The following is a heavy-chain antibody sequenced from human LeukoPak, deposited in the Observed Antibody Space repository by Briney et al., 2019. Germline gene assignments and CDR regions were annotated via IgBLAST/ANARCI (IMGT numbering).Heavy chain of an antibody. D-gene: IGHD7-27*01. CDR1: GFTFSTYA. CDR2: ISVSSGNT. J-gene: IGHJ4*02. V-gene: IGHV3-23*01. Sequence: PGGSLRLSCAASGFTFSTYAMSWVRQAPGKGLEWVSTISVSSGNTYYADSVKGRFTISRDNSKNTLYLQMNSLRAEDTAVYYCAKTPANWGTNWGQGTLVTVSS. CDR3: AKTPANWGTN.